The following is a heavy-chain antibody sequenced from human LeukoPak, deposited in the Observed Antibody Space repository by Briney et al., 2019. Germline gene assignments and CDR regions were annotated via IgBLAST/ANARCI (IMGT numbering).Heavy chain of an antibody. CDR3: ARGKGSAPYFDY. J-gene: IGHJ4*02. D-gene: IGHD3-10*01. Sequence: PSETLSLTCTVSGGSISSYYWSWIRQPPGKGLEWIGYIYYSGSTNYNPSLKSRVTISVDTSKNQFSLKLSSVTAADTAVYYCARGKGSAPYFDYWGQGTLVTVSS. V-gene: IGHV4-59*01. CDR2: IYYSGST. CDR1: GGSISSYY.